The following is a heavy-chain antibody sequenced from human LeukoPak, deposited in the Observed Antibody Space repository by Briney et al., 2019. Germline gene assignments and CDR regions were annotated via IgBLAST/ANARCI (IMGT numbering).Heavy chain of an antibody. CDR3: ARDRGSSWYDDYYYGMDV. CDR1: GGSISGYY. Sequence: PSETLSLTCTVSGGSISGYYWSWIRQPAGKGLEWIGYIYYSGSTNYNPSLKSRVTISVDTSKNQFSLKLSSVTAADTAVYYCARDRGSSWYDDYYYGMDVWGQGTTVTVSS. J-gene: IGHJ6*02. CDR2: IYYSGST. V-gene: IGHV4-59*01. D-gene: IGHD6-13*01.